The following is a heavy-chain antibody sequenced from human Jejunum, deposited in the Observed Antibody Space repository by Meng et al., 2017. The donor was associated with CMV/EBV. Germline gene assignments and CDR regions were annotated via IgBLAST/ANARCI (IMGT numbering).Heavy chain of an antibody. J-gene: IGHJ5*02. CDR2: IYYIGTT. CDR1: GGSVSSPSHY. CDR3: ASNTSYGGWFDP. D-gene: IGHD3-10*01. Sequence: SGGSVSSPSHYWSWIRQSPGRGLEWIGNIYYIGTTDYNPSLKSRVTISVDRSKNQFSLELDSVTAADTAVYYCASNTSYGGWFDPWGLGTLVTVSS. V-gene: IGHV4-61*01.